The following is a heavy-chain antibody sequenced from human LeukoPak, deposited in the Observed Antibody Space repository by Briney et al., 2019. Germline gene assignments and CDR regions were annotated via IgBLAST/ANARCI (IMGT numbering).Heavy chain of an antibody. V-gene: IGHV4-59*12. CDR2: IYYSGST. D-gene: IGHD4-17*01. Sequence: SETLSLTCTVSGGSISSYYWSWIRQPPGKGLEWIGYIYYSGSTNYNPSLKSRVTISVDTSKNQFSLKLSSVTAADTAVYYCARAATATPYYFDHWGQGTLVTVSS. CDR3: ARAATATPYYFDH. CDR1: GGSISSYY. J-gene: IGHJ4*02.